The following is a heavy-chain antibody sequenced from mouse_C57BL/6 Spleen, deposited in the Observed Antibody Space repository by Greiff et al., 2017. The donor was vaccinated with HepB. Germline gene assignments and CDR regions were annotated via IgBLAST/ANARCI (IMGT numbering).Heavy chain of an antibody. V-gene: IGHV7-3*01. J-gene: IGHJ4*01. Sequence: DVMLVESGGGLVQPGGSLSLSCAASGFTFTDYYMSWVRQPPGKALEWLGFIRNKANGYTTEYSASVKGRFTISRDNSQSILYLQMNALRAEDSATYYCARYNWGAMDYWGQGTSVTVSS. CDR2: IRNKANGYTT. CDR1: GFTFTDYY. D-gene: IGHD4-1*01. CDR3: ARYNWGAMDY.